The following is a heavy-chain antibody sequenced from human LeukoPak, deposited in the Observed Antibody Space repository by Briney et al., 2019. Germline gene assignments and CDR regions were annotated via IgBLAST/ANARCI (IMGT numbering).Heavy chain of an antibody. D-gene: IGHD6-19*01. Sequence: ASVKVSCKASGYDFTSVGITWVRRAPGQGLEWMGWISPYNGNTRYAQKFQGRVAMTTDTSTTTAYMELRGLRFNDTAVYYCARAGSGSGWYFDYWGQGTLVTVSS. J-gene: IGHJ4*02. V-gene: IGHV1-18*01. CDR1: GYDFTSVG. CDR2: ISPYNGNT. CDR3: ARAGSGSGWYFDY.